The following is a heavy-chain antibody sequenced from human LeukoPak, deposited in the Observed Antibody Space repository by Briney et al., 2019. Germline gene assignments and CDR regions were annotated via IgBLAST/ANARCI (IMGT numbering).Heavy chain of an antibody. CDR1: GFTFSSYA. Sequence: GGSLRLSCAASGFTFSSYAMSWVRQAPGKGLEWVSVITNSGGGTYYADSVRGRFTISRDNSKNTLYLQMDSLGAEDTAVYYCAKKYCSIVGCYHFDYWGQGTLVTVSS. CDR2: ITNSGGGT. V-gene: IGHV3-23*01. CDR3: AKKYCSIVGCYHFDY. J-gene: IGHJ4*02. D-gene: IGHD2-2*01.